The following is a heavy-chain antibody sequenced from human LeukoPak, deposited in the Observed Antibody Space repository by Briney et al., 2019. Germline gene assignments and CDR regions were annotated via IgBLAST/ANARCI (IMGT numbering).Heavy chain of an antibody. CDR1: GDSIRNFY. V-gene: IGHV4-59*08. D-gene: IGHD6-19*01. CDR3: ARHMWEAGTASYFDY. CDR2: VFHTGDT. Sequence: SETLSLTCAVSGDSIRNFYWSWIRQPPGKGLEWIGYVFHTGDTNSNPSLKSRVTISVDTSKNQFSLKLSSVTAADTAVYYCARHMWEAGTASYFDYWGQGTLVTVSS. J-gene: IGHJ4*02.